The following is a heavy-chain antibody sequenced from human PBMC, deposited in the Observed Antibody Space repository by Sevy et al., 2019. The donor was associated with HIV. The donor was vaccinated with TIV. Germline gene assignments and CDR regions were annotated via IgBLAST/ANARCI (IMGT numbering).Heavy chain of an antibody. D-gene: IGHD3-3*01. J-gene: IGHJ4*02. V-gene: IGHV6-1*01. CDR1: GDSVSSNSAA. CDR3: ARARPGDFWSGYYQGIDY. CDR2: TDYRSKWYN. Sequence: SQTLSLTCAISGDSVSSNSAAWNWIRQSPSRGLEWLGRTDYRSKWYNDYAVSVKSRITINPDTSKNQFSLQLNSVTPEDTAVYHCARARPGDFWSGYYQGIDYWGQGTLVTVSS.